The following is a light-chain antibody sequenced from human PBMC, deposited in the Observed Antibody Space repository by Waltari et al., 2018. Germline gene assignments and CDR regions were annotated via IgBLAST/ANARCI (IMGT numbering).Light chain of an antibody. Sequence: QSALTQPAAVSGSPGQSITISCTGTSSDVGGYNYVSWYQQHPGKAPKLMIYDVTNRPVGVSDRFSGSKSGNTASLAISGLQAEDEADYYCSSYTSSSTLGVFGGGTKLSVL. CDR3: SSYTSSSTLGV. J-gene: IGLJ2*01. CDR1: SSDVGGYNY. CDR2: DVT. V-gene: IGLV2-14*03.